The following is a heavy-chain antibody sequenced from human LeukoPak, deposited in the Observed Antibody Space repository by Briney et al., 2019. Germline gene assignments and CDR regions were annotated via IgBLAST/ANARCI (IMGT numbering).Heavy chain of an antibody. CDR3: ARGLLASIVVVPAARFDP. CDR1: GGSFSGYY. V-gene: IGHV4-34*01. J-gene: IGHJ5*02. D-gene: IGHD2-2*01. CDR2: INHSGST. Sequence: PSETLSLTCAVYGGSFSGYYWSWIRQPPVKGLEWIGEINHSGSTNYNPSLKSRVTISVDTSKNQFSLKLSSVTAADTAVYYCARGLLASIVVVPAARFDPWGQGTLVTVSS.